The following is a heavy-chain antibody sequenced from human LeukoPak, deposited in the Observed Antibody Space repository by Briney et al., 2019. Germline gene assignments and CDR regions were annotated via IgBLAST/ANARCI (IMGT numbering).Heavy chain of an antibody. V-gene: IGHV3-30*02. CDR3: AKDLDKTSSDY. CDR1: GFTFSGYG. Sequence: ARSLRLSCVASGFTFSGYGMHWVRQAPGKGLDWVAFIRYDEITKYYTASVKGPFTISRDNSQNTLYLQMNSLRAEDTAVYYCAKDLDKTSSDYWGQGTLVT. J-gene: IGHJ4*02. CDR2: IRYDEITK. D-gene: IGHD2-2*01.